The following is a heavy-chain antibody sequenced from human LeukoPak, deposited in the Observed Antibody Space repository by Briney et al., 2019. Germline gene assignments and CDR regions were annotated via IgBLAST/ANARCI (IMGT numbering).Heavy chain of an antibody. D-gene: IGHD2-2*01. CDR1: GFTFSSYA. V-gene: IGHV3-23*01. CDR2: ISGSGDST. Sequence: PGGSLRLSCAASGFTFSSYAMSWVRQAPGKGLEWVSSISGSGDSTYYADSVKGRFTISRDNSKNPLYLQMNSLRADDTAVYYCAKGLSCRSTSCYLGFFDYWGQGTLVTGSS. J-gene: IGHJ4*02. CDR3: AKGLSCRSTSCYLGFFDY.